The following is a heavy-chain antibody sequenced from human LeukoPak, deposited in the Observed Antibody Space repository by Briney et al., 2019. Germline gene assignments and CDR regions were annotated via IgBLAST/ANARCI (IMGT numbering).Heavy chain of an antibody. Sequence: GGSLRLSCAASGFTFSSYSMNWVRQAPGKGLEWVSSISSSSSYIYYADSVKGRFTISRDNAKNSLYLQMNSLRAEDTAVYYCARVSTTLVQIDYWGQGTLATVSS. CDR2: ISSSSSYI. D-gene: IGHD6-6*01. CDR1: GFTFSSYS. CDR3: ARVSTTLVQIDY. V-gene: IGHV3-21*01. J-gene: IGHJ4*02.